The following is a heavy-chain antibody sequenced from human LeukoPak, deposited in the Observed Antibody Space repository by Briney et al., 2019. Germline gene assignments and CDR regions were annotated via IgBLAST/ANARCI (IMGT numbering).Heavy chain of an antibody. J-gene: IGHJ1*01. CDR3: ARIRISGSGSYYNAPEYFQH. CDR1: GGSISSSSYY. V-gene: IGHV4-39*07. Sequence: PSETLSLTCTVSGGSISSSSYYWGWIRQPPGKGLEWIGSIYYSGSTYYNPSLKSRVTISVDTSKNQFSLKLSSVTAADTAVYYCARIRISGSGSYYNAPEYFQHWGQGTLVTVSS. CDR2: IYYSGST. D-gene: IGHD3-10*01.